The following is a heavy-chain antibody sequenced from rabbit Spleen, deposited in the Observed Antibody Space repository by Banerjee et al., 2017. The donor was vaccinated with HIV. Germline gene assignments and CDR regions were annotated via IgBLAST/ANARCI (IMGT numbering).Heavy chain of an antibody. Sequence: QEQLEESGGGLVKPGASLTLICTASGFSFSTSYDMCWVRQAPGKGLEWIACIYGGSSGNTYSATWAKGRFTISKTSPTTVTLQMTSLTAADTATYFCARDSSTSFSTYGMDLWGPGTLVTVS. CDR1: GFSFSTSYD. CDR3: ARDSSTSFSTYGMDL. CDR2: IYGGSSGNT. V-gene: IGHV1S45*01. J-gene: IGHJ6*01. D-gene: IGHD1-1*01.